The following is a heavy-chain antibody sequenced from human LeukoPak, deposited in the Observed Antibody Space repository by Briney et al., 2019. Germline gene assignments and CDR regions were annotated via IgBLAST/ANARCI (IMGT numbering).Heavy chain of an antibody. V-gene: IGHV4-39*01. J-gene: IGHJ4*02. Sequence: ASETLSLTCTVSGAISSSSYYWGWIRQPPGKELEWIGSLFYSGSTYYNPSLKSRVTISVDTSKNQFSLKLTSVTAADTAVYYCARHYSGWYNFFDYWGQGTLVTVSS. CDR3: ARHYSGWYNFFDY. CDR2: LFYSGST. CDR1: GAISSSSYY. D-gene: IGHD6-19*01.